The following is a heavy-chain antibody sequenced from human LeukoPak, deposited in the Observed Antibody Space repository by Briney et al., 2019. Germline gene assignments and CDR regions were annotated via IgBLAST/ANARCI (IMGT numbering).Heavy chain of an antibody. CDR2: ISGSGDRT. CDR3: AKGRGDGYKYPLLFDY. D-gene: IGHD5-24*01. CDR1: GFTFRSHA. V-gene: IGHV3-23*01. Sequence: GGSLRLSCAASGFTFRSHAMNWVRQAPGKGLGWVSSISGSGDRTYYADPVKGRFTISRDNSKNTLYLQMNSLRADDTAIYYCAKGRGDGYKYPLLFDYWGQGALVAVSS. J-gene: IGHJ4*02.